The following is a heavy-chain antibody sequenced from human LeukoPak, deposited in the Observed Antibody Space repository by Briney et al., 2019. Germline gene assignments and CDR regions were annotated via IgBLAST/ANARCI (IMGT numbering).Heavy chain of an antibody. Sequence: PSETLSLTCTVSGGSISSGGYYWSWIRQPPGKGLEWIGYIYHSGSTYYNPSLKSRVTISVDTSKNQFSLKLSSVTAADTAVYYCARGGDGSLELKYVWGSYRPFDYWGQGTLVTVSS. D-gene: IGHD3-16*02. J-gene: IGHJ4*02. CDR1: GGSISSGGYY. V-gene: IGHV4-30-2*01. CDR3: ARGGDGSLELKYVWGSYRPFDY. CDR2: IYHSGST.